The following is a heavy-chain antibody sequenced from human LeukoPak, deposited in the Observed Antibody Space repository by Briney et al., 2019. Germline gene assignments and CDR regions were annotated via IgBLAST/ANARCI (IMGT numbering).Heavy chain of an antibody. J-gene: IGHJ4*02. V-gene: IGHV1-18*01. CDR2: ISAYNGNT. CDR1: GGTFSSYA. Sequence: ASVKVSCKASGGTFSSYAISWVRQAPGQGLEWMGWISAYNGNTDYAQKFQGRVTMTKDTSTSTVYMELRSLRSDDTAVYYCARERSGWPPDYWGQGTLVTVSS. D-gene: IGHD6-19*01. CDR3: ARERSGWPPDY.